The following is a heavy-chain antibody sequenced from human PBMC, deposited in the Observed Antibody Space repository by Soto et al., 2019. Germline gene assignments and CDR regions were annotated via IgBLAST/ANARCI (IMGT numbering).Heavy chain of an antibody. J-gene: IGHJ4*02. D-gene: IGHD6-19*01. CDR2: INAGNGNT. CDR3: GRVLDFTEGWYVNY. Sequence: QVQLVQSGAEVKKPGASVKVSCKASGYPFNNYAIHWVRQAPGQRLEWLGWINAGNGNTKYSQKFQGRVTFTLETSASTTYLELISLRPDDTAVYYCGRVLDFTEGWYVNYWGRGTLVTVSS. V-gene: IGHV1-3*01. CDR1: GYPFNNYA.